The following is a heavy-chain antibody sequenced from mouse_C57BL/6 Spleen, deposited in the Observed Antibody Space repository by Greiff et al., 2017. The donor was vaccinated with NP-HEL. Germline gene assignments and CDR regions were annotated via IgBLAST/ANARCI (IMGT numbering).Heavy chain of an antibody. Sequence: VQLQQPGAELVKPGASVKLSCKASGYTFTSYWMQWVKQRPGQGLEWIGEIDPSDSYTNYNQKFKGKATLTVDTSSSTAYMQLSSLTSEDSAVYYCARCQSPAVYFDVWGTGTTVTVSS. CDR2: IDPSDSYT. J-gene: IGHJ1*03. CDR1: GYTFTSYW. CDR3: ARCQSPAVYFDV. V-gene: IGHV1-50*01.